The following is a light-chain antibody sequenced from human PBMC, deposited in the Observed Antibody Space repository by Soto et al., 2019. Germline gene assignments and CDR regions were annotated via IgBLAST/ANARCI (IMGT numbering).Light chain of an antibody. CDR3: QQYGSSLFT. CDR2: GAS. J-gene: IGKJ3*01. Sequence: EIVLTQSPGTLSLSPGERATLSCRASQSVSSSYLAWYQQKPGQAPRLLIYGASRRATGIPDRFSGSGSGTDFTLTISRLEPEDFAVYYFQQYGSSLFTFGPGTKVDIK. V-gene: IGKV3-20*01. CDR1: QSVSSSY.